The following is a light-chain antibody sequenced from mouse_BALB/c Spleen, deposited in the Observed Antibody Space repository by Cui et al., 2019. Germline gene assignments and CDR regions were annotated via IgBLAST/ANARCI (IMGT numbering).Light chain of an antibody. V-gene: IGKV5-48*01. CDR1: QSIGTS. CDR3: QQSNSWPTT. Sequence: DILLTQSRAILSVSPGERVSFSCRASQSIGTSIHWYQQRTNGSPRLLIEYASESISGIPSRFSGSGSGTDFTLSINSVESEDIADYYCQQSNSWPTTFGAGTKLELK. CDR2: YAS. J-gene: IGKJ5*01.